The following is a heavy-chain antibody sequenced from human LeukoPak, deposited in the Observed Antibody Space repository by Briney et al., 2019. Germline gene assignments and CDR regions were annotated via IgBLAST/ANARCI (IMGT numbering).Heavy chain of an antibody. Sequence: ASVKVSCKASGYTFTGYYMHWVRQAAGQGLEGMGWINPNSGGTNDAQKFQGRVTMTRDTSISTAYMKLSRLRSDATAVYYCARVSVYYYDSSGPFDPWGQGTLVTVSS. CDR2: INPNSGGT. J-gene: IGHJ5*02. CDR1: GYTFTGYY. D-gene: IGHD3-22*01. CDR3: ARVSVYYYDSSGPFDP. V-gene: IGHV1-2*02.